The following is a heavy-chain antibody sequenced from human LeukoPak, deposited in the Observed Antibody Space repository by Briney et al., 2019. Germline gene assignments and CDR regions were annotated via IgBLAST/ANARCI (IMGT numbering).Heavy chain of an antibody. V-gene: IGHV4-59*12. CDR3: ARDTVAMGYDY. CDR2: IYYSGST. Sequence: PSETLSLTCTVSGGSISSYYWSWIRQPPGKGLEWIGYIYYSGSTNYNPSLKSRVTISVDTSKNQFSLKLSSVTAADTAVYYCARDTVAMGYDYWGQGTLVTVSS. D-gene: IGHD4-17*01. J-gene: IGHJ4*02. CDR1: GGSISSYY.